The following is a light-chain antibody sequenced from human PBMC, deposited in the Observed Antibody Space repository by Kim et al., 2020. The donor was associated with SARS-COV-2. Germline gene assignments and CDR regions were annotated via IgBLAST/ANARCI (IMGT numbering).Light chain of an antibody. CDR1: QSISSW. CDR2: DAS. Sequence: DIQMTQSPSTLSASVGDRVTITCRASQSISSWLAWYQQKPGKAPKLLIYDASTLECGVPSRFSGSGSGTEFTLTISSLQPDDVATYYCQQCNSYSRTFGEGTKVDIK. CDR3: QQCNSYSRT. J-gene: IGKJ4*01. V-gene: IGKV1-5*01.